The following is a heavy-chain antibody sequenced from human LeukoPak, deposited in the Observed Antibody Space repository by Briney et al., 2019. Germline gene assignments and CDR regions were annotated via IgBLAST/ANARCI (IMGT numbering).Heavy chain of an antibody. CDR3: ARFSGGAAMGDVDY. CDR1: GFTFTSYT. CDR2: ISSSSYI. J-gene: IGHJ4*02. V-gene: IGHV3-21*04. Sequence: GGSLRLSCAASGFTFTSYTMNWVRQAPGKGLEWVSSISSSSYIYYADSLKGRFTISRDNAKNSLYLQMNSLRAEDTALYYCARFSGGAAMGDVDYWGQGTLVTVSS. D-gene: IGHD5-18*01.